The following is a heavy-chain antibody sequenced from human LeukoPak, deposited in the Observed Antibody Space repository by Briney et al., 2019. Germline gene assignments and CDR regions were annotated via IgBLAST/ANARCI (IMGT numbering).Heavy chain of an antibody. J-gene: IGHJ4*02. CDR1: GGSISSSSYY. Sequence: SETLSLTCTVSGGSISSSSYYWGWIRQPPGKGLEWIGSIYYSGSTYYNPSLKSRVTISVDTSKNQFSLRLSSVTAADTAVYYCARVTGYMTEDYFDYWGQGTLITVSS. CDR3: ARVTGYMTEDYFDY. CDR2: IYYSGST. D-gene: IGHD6-13*01. V-gene: IGHV4-39*07.